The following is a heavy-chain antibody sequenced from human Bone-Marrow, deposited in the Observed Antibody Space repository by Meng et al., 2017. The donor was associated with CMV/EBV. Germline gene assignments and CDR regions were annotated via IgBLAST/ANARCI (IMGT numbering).Heavy chain of an antibody. CDR1: GYTFSYYD. CDR3: AGGKKYDFWSGDYTGYYYYGMAV. Sequence: ASVKVSCKASGYTFSYYDIIWVRQASGQGLESVGWMNPNRGNTAYAQKFQGRVTMTRDTSTSIAYMEMSRLRSGDTAVYYCAGGKKYDFWSGDYTGYYYYGMAVWGQGTTVTVSS. V-gene: IGHV1-8*01. D-gene: IGHD3-3*01. CDR2: MNPNRGNT. J-gene: IGHJ6*02.